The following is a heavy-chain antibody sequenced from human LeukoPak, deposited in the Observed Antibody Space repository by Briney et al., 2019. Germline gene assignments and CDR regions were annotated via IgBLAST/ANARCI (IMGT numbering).Heavy chain of an antibody. CDR2: INPNSGGT. CDR1: GYTFTGYY. CDR3: ARSKGYSSGVDI. D-gene: IGHD6-19*01. V-gene: IGHV1-2*02. J-gene: IGHJ4*02. Sequence: RASVEVSCKASGYTFTGYYMHWVRQAPGQGLEWMGWINPNSGGTNYAQKFQGRVTMTRDTSISTAYMELSRLRSDDTAVYYCARSKGYSSGVDIWGQGTLVTVSS.